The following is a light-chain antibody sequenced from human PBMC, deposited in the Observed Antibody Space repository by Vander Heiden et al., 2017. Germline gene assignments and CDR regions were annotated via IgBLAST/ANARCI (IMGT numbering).Light chain of an antibody. CDR1: HSVLYTSNHTHY. V-gene: IGKV4-1*01. CDR3: QQYYSTPLT. CDR2: WAS. J-gene: IGKJ3*01. Sequence: DIVMTQSPDSLSVSLGERATINFKSSHSVLYTSNHTHYLAWYQQKPGQPPKLLIYWASTRESGVPDRFSGSGSGTDFTLTISSLQAEDVAVYYCQQYYSTPLTFGPGTKVDIK.